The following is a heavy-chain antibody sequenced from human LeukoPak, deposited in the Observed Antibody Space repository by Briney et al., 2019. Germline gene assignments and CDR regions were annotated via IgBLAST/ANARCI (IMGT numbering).Heavy chain of an antibody. J-gene: IGHJ4*02. D-gene: IGHD3-3*01. Sequence: PSETLSLTCTVSSYSIRTGYHWGWIRQFPGKGLEWIGSIYHSGNTYYNPSLRSRVPISVDTSKNQFPLNLSSVTAADTAVYYCARDRIMIFGVVISSFDYWGQGTLVTVSS. CDR2: IYHSGNT. CDR1: SYSIRTGYH. V-gene: IGHV4-38-2*02. CDR3: ARDRIMIFGVVISSFDY.